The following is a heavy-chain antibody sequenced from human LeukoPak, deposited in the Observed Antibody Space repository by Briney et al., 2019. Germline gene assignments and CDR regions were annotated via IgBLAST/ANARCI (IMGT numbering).Heavy chain of an antibody. CDR2: IYYSGST. V-gene: IGHV4-39*01. Sequence: KPSETLSLTCTVSGGSIRSSSYYWGWIRQPPGKGLEWIGSIYYSGSTYYNASLKSRGTISVDTSKNQFSLKLNSVTAADTAVYFCARQVVAVAGTGYFVYWGQGTLVTVSS. CDR1: GGSIRSSSYY. D-gene: IGHD6-19*01. J-gene: IGHJ4*02. CDR3: ARQVVAVAGTGYFVY.